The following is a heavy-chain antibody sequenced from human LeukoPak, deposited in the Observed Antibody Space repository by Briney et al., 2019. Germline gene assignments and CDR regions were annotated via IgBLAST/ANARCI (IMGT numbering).Heavy chain of an antibody. Sequence: SETLSLTCTVSGGSISSSSYYWGWIRQPPGKGLEWIGTIYYSGSTYYNPSLKSRVTISVDTSKNQFSLKLSSVTAADTAVYYCARRDSSGWYGVDDAFDIWGQGTMVTVSS. CDR1: GGSISSSSYY. CDR3: ARRDSSGWYGVDDAFDI. V-gene: IGHV4-39*07. CDR2: IYYSGST. D-gene: IGHD6-19*01. J-gene: IGHJ3*02.